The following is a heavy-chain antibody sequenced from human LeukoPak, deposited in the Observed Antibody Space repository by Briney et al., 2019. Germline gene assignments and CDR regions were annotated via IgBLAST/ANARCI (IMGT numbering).Heavy chain of an antibody. CDR1: GYTFTSYY. D-gene: IGHD2-15*01. CDR3: ARGAPVVVPSDYGPGYFRL. CDR2: IDPSGASR. V-gene: IGHV1-46*01. J-gene: IGHJ1*01. Sequence: ASVKVSCKASGYTFTSYYMHWLRQAPGHGLEWMGIIDPSGASRSYAQKFQGRVTMTTDTSTSTVYMELSSLRSEDTAVYYCARGAPVVVPSDYGPGYFRLWGQGTLVTVSS.